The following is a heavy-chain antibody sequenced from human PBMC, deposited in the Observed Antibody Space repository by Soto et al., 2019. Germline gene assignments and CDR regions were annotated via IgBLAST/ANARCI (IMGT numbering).Heavy chain of an antibody. CDR2: IYADGRT. CDR3: ARCGGLYGQCYFDC. D-gene: IGHD2-8*01. J-gene: IGHJ4*02. V-gene: IGHV3-53*02. Sequence: DVQLVETGGGLIQPGRSLRLSCAASGFIVSSSYMTWVRQAPGKGLEWVSAIYADGRTYYSDAVKGRFTISRDNAKNTLYLQINSLSAEDTVVYYCARCGGLYGQCYFDCWGQGTLVTVSS. CDR1: GFIVSSSY.